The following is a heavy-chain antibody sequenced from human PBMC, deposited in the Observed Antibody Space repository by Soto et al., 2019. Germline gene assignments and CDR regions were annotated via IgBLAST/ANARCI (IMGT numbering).Heavy chain of an antibody. D-gene: IGHD6-19*01. Sequence: VQLVESGGGVVQPGRSLRLSCAASGFTFSDYAMHLVRQAPGKGLEWVAVVSHDGRNTHYADSVKGRFTISRESSKNTVSLEMTSLRAEDTAVYYCAKGGRQWLVTSDFNYWGQGALVTVSS. CDR1: GFTFSDYA. CDR3: AKGGRQWLVTSDFNY. J-gene: IGHJ4*02. CDR2: VSHDGRNT. V-gene: IGHV3-30*18.